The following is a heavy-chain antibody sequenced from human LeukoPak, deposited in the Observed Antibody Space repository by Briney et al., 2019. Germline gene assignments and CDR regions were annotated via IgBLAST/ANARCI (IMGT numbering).Heavy chain of an antibody. Sequence: SETLSLTCTVSGGSISSSSYYWGWIRQPPGKGLGWIGSIYYSGSTYYNPSLKSRVTISVDTSKNQFSLKLSSVTAADTAVYYCAVCIAAAGTPFDYWGQGTLVTVSS. D-gene: IGHD6-13*01. CDR1: GGSISSSSYY. CDR2: IYYSGST. CDR3: AVCIAAAGTPFDY. J-gene: IGHJ4*02. V-gene: IGHV4-39*01.